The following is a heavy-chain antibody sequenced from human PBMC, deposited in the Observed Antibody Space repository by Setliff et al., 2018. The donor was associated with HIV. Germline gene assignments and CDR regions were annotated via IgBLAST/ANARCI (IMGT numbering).Heavy chain of an antibody. CDR1: GGSISSYY. CDR3: ARAGDYGSGNYYDVNWYFDL. V-gene: IGHV4-4*07. J-gene: IGHJ2*01. D-gene: IGHD3-10*01. CDR2: IYTSGST. Sequence: PSETLSLTCTVSGGSISSYYWSWIRQPAGKGLEWIGRIYTSGSTNYNPSLKSRVTILVDTSKSQFSLKMRSVTAADTAVYYCARAGDYGSGNYYDVNWYFDLWGRGTLVTVSS.